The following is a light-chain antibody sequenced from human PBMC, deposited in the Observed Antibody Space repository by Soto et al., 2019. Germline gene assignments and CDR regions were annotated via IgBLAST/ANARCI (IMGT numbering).Light chain of an antibody. CDR2: GAS. CDR3: HQYNNCPPIT. V-gene: IGKV3-15*01. CDR1: QSVHSN. J-gene: IGKJ5*01. Sequence: EIVMTQSPATLSVSPGERATLSCRASQSVHSNLAWYQQKPGQAPRLLIYGASTRATGIPARFSGSGSGTAFTLTISSLQSEDFAVYYCHQYNNCPPITFGQGTRLEIK.